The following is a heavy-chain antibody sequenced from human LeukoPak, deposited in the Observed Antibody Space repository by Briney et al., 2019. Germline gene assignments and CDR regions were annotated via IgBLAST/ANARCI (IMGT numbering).Heavy chain of an antibody. CDR2: INPNSGGT. J-gene: IGHJ4*02. CDR1: GYTFTGYY. CDR3: ARDRKWLVIFDY. V-gene: IGHV1-2*02. D-gene: IGHD6-19*01. Sequence: ASVKVSCKASGYTFTGYYMHWVRQAPGQGLEWMGWINPNSGGTNYARKFQGRVTLTRDTSISTAYMELSRLRSDDTAVYYCARDRKWLVIFDYWGQGTLVTVSS.